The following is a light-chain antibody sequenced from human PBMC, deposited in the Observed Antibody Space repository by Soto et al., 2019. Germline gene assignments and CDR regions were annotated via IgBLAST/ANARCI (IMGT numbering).Light chain of an antibody. Sequence: DIPMTQSPSSLSASVGDRVTITCRASQGISNYLAWYQQKPGKVPKLLIYAASTLQSGVPSRFSGSGSGTDFTLTISSLQSEDSAVYYCQQYHQWPPVTFGGGTKVEIK. CDR2: AAS. CDR3: QQYHQWPPVT. V-gene: IGKV1-27*01. J-gene: IGKJ4*01. CDR1: QGISNY.